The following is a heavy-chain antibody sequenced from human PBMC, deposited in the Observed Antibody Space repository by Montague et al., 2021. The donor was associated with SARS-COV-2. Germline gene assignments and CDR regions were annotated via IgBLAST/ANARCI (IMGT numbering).Heavy chain of an antibody. J-gene: IGHJ4*02. CDR3: ARDRGLGVAENFDC. V-gene: IGHV4-30-4*01. D-gene: IGHD3-10*01. Sequence: SGDSHYNPSLKGRVSISLDTTKNQFSLKLNSVTAADTAVYYCARDRGLGVAENFDCWGQGTMGNVSS. CDR2: SGDS.